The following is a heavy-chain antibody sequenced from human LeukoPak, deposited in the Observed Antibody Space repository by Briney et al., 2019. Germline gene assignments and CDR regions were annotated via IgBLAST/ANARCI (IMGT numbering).Heavy chain of an antibody. CDR3: ARVRGEYSSSRFDP. Sequence: GASVKVSCKASGYTFTSYGISWVRQAPGQGLEWMGCISAYNGNTNYAQKLQGRVTMTTDTSTSTAYMELRSLRSDDTAVYYCARVRGEYSSSRFDPWGQGTLVTVSS. CDR1: GYTFTSYG. D-gene: IGHD6-13*01. V-gene: IGHV1-18*01. CDR2: ISAYNGNT. J-gene: IGHJ5*02.